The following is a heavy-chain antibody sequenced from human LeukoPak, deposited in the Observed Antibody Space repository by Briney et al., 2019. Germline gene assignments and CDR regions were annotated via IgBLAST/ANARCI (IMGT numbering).Heavy chain of an antibody. V-gene: IGHV1-69*13. CDR2: IIPIFGTA. CDR1: GGTLSSYA. Sequence: SVKVSCKASGGTLSSYAISWVRQAPGQGLEWMGGIIPIFGTANYAQKFQGRVTITADESTSTAYMELSSLRSEDTAVYYCARNMGSLYYYYYMDVWGKGTTVTISS. J-gene: IGHJ6*03. CDR3: ARNMGSLYYYYYMDV. D-gene: IGHD3-16*01.